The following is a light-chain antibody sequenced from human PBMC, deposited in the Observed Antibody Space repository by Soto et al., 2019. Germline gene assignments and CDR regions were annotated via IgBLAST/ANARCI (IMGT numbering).Light chain of an antibody. V-gene: IGKV3-20*01. CDR2: ATS. CDR1: QTVRNNY. CDR3: QQYYNWPRT. Sequence: EFVLTKSPGTLSLSQGERATLSCRASQTVRNNYLAWYQQKPVQAPRLLIYATSSRATGIPDRFSGSGSGTDFTLTISSLQSEDFAVYYCQQYYNWPRTFGQGTKVDIK. J-gene: IGKJ1*01.